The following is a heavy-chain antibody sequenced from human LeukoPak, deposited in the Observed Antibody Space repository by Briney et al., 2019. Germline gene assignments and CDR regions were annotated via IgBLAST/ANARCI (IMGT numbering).Heavy chain of an antibody. CDR3: AKDLGYCSSTSCNYFDY. V-gene: IGHV3-64*04. CDR1: GFIFSSYA. J-gene: IGHJ4*02. Sequence: PGGSLRLSCSASGFIFSSYAVHWVRQAPGKGLEYVSAISSNGDNTYYADSVKGRFTMSRDNSKNTLYLQMNSLRAEDTAVYYCAKDLGYCSSTSCNYFDYWGQGTLVTVSS. CDR2: ISSNGDNT. D-gene: IGHD2-2*01.